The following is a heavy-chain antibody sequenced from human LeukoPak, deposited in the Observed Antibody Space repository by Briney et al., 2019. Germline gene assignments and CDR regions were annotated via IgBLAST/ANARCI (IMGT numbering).Heavy chain of an antibody. V-gene: IGHV3-66*01. D-gene: IGHD6-13*01. J-gene: IGHJ4*02. CDR1: GFTVSSNY. CDR2: IYSGGST. Sequence: GGSLRLSCAASGFTVSSNYMSWVRQAPGKGLEWVSVIYSGGSTYYADSVKGRFTISRDNSKNTLYLQMDSLRAEDTAVYYCAKERDSSSWYGGGFDYWGQGTLVTVSS. CDR3: AKERDSSSWYGGGFDY.